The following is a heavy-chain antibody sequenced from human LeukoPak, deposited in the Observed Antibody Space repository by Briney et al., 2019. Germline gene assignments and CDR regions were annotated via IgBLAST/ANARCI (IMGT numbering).Heavy chain of an antibody. V-gene: IGHV4-59*01. CDR1: GDSISSYY. D-gene: IGHD3-10*01. CDR3: ARGGREYYFDY. Sequence: SETLSLTCTVSGDSISSYYWSWIRQPPGKGLEWIGYIYYSGSTNYNPSLKSRVTISVDTSKNQFSLKLSSVTAADTAVYYCARGGREYYFDYWGQGTLVTVSS. CDR2: IYYSGST. J-gene: IGHJ4*02.